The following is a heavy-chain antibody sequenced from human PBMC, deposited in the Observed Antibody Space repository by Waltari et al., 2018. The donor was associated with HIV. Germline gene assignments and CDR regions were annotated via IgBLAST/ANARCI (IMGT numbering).Heavy chain of an antibody. CDR3: ARTYTGSSQYFQH. CDR1: GDSVGRNYY. J-gene: IGHJ1*01. CDR2: VFYRGSP. Sequence: QLQLQESGPGLVKPSETLSLTCTVSGDSVGRNYYWAWIRQPPGKGLEWVGSVFYRGSPHYNPSLKSRVTISVDTSKNQFSLKLTAVVAADAAVYFCARTYTGSSQYFQHWGQGALVTVSS. D-gene: IGHD1-26*01. V-gene: IGHV4-39*01.